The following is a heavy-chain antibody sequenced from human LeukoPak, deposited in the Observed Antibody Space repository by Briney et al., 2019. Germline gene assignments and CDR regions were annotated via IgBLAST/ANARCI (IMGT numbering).Heavy chain of an antibody. CDR1: GGTFSSYA. CDR3: ARAPPGDTAMVRGG. J-gene: IGHJ4*02. D-gene: IGHD5-18*01. CDR2: IIPIFGTA. Sequence: GASVKVSCKASGGTFSSYAISWARQAPGQGLEWMGGIIPIFGTANYAQKFQGRVTITADESTSTAYMELSSLRSEDTAVYYCARAPPGDTAMVRGGWGQGTLVTVSS. V-gene: IGHV1-69*13.